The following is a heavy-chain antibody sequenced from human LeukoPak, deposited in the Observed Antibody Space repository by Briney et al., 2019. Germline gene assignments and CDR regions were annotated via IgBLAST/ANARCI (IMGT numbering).Heavy chain of an antibody. Sequence: GGSLRLSCAASGFAFGVHAMSWVRQAPGKGPEWVATIGSGADLFYAESVRGRFTISRDDPRNTLWLQMNSLRAEDTALYYCAKDLTPHNRVYDSFDFWGQGTQVTVSS. V-gene: IGHV3-23*01. CDR1: GFAFGVHA. D-gene: IGHD3-16*01. J-gene: IGHJ4*02. CDR2: IGSGADL. CDR3: AKDLTPHNRVYDSFDF.